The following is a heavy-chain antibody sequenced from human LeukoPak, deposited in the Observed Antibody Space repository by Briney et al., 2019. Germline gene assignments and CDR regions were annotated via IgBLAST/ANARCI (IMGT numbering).Heavy chain of an antibody. CDR1: GFTFSSYS. Sequence: GGSLRLSCAASGFTFSSYSMNWVRQAPGKGLEWVSYISSSSSSIYYADSVKGRFTISRDNAKNSVYLQMNSLRDEDTAAYYCARVRSHYGMDVWGQGTTVTVSS. CDR2: ISSSSSSI. V-gene: IGHV3-48*02. J-gene: IGHJ6*02. CDR3: ARVRSHYGMDV.